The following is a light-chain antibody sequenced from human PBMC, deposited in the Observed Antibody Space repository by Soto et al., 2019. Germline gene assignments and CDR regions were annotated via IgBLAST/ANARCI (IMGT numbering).Light chain of an antibody. Sequence: DIVMTQSPDSLAVSLGERATIKCKSSQSVLYSSSNKNYLAWYQQKPGQPPKLLIYWASTRESGVPDRFSGGGSVTDFTLTISSLQAEDVALYYCHQYYNTPYTFGQGTQLEIK. CDR2: WAS. CDR1: QSVLYSSSNKNY. V-gene: IGKV4-1*01. CDR3: HQYYNTPYT. J-gene: IGKJ2*01.